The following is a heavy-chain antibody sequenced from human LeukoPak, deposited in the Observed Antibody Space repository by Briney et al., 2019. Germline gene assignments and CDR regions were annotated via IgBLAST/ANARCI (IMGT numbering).Heavy chain of an antibody. CDR2: INHSGST. V-gene: IGHV4-34*01. D-gene: IGHD2-2*01. CDR1: GGSFSGYY. J-gene: IGHJ4*02. CDR3: ARGIPGSVVVPAALYYFDY. Sequence: PSETLSLTCAVYGGSFSGYYWSWIRQPPGKGLEWIGEINHSGSTNYNPSLKSRVTISVDTSKNQFSLKLSSVTAADTPVYYCARGIPGSVVVPAALYYFDYWGQGTLVTVSS.